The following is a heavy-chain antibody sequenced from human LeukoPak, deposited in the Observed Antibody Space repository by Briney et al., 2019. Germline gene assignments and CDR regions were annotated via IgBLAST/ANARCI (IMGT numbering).Heavy chain of an antibody. J-gene: IGHJ4*02. CDR2: ISYSGTT. CDR1: GGSISTSNYF. V-gene: IGHV4-39*07. D-gene: IGHD6-13*01. CDR3: TRDLSSAWFYY. Sequence: SETLSLTCTASGGSISTSNYFWGWIRQPPGKGLEWIGTISYSGTTYYNPSLKSRVTMAVDTSNNQFSLKVSSVTAADTAVYYCTRDLSSAWFYYWGQGTLVTVSS.